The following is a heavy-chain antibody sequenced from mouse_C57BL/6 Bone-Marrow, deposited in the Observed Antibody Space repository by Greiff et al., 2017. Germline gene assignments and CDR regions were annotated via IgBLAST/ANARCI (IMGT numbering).Heavy chain of an antibody. V-gene: IGHV1-15*01. Sequence: VQVVESGAELVRPGASVTLSCKASGYTFTDYEMHWVKQTPVHGLEWIGAIDPETGGTAYNQKFKGKAILTADKSSSTAYMELRSLTSEDSAVYYCTRGSGYVDYFDYWGQGTTLTVSS. J-gene: IGHJ2*01. CDR3: TRGSGYVDYFDY. CDR1: GYTFTDYE. CDR2: IDPETGGT. D-gene: IGHD3-2*02.